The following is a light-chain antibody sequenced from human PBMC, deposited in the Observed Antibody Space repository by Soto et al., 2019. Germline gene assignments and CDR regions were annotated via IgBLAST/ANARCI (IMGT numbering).Light chain of an antibody. V-gene: IGLV2-11*01. CDR3: CSYAGDLAL. CDR1: SSDVGGYDF. Sequence: QSALTQPRSVSGSPGQSVTISCTGTSSDVGGYDFVSWYQQHPGKAPKLMISDVSKRPSGVPDRFSGSKSGNTASLTISGLKAEDEADYYCCSYAGDLALFGGGTKVTV. CDR2: DVS. J-gene: IGLJ2*01.